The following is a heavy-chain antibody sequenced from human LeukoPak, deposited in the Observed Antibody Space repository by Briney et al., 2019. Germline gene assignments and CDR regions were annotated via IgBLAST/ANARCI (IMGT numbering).Heavy chain of an antibody. CDR1: GGSISSYY. CDR2: IYYSGST. CDR3: ARDSSRGAFDY. Sequence: PSETLSLTCTVSGGSISSYYWSWIRQPPGKGLEWIGYIYYSGSTNYNPSLKSRVTISVDTSKNQFSLKLSSVTAADTAVYYSARDSSRGAFDYWGQGTLVTVSS. V-gene: IGHV4-59*01. J-gene: IGHJ4*02.